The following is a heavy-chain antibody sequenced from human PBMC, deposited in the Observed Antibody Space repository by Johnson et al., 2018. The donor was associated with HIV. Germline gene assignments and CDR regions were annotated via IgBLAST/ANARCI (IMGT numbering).Heavy chain of an antibody. V-gene: IGHV3-66*03. CDR1: GFTVSSNY. D-gene: IGHD6-19*01. Sequence: VHLVESGGGLIQPEGSLRLSCAASGFTVSSNYMSWVRQAPGKGLEWVSVIYSGGSTYYADSVKGRFTISRDNSKNTLYLQMNSLRAEDTAVYYCAKDNRQWLADAFDIWGQGTMVTVSS. CDR3: AKDNRQWLADAFDI. CDR2: IYSGGST. J-gene: IGHJ3*02.